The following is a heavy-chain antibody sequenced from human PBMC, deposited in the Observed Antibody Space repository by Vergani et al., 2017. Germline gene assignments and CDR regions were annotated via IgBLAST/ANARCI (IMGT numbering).Heavy chain of an antibody. V-gene: IGHV3-23*04. CDR2: ISGSGGST. CDR3: AREGYDYSSDY. CDR1: GFTFSSYG. Sequence: VQLVESGGGVVQPGRSLRLSCAASGFTFSSYGMHWVRQAPGKGLEWVSAISGSGGSTYYADSVKGRFTISRDNSKNTLYLQMNSLRAEDTAVYYCAREGYDYSSDYWGQGTLVTVSS. D-gene: IGHD4-11*01. J-gene: IGHJ4*02.